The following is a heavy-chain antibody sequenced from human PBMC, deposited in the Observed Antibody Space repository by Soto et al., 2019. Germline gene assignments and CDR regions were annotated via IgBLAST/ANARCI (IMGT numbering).Heavy chain of an antibody. CDR2: IDPSDSQT. Sequence: PGESLKISCKGSGYSFAGYWITWVRQRPGKGLEWMGRIDPSDSQTYYSPSFRGHVTISATKSITTVFLQWSSLRASDTAMYYCARQIYDSDTGPNFQYYFDSWGQGTPVTVSS. D-gene: IGHD3-22*01. CDR1: GYSFAGYW. CDR3: ARQIYDSDTGPNFQYYFDS. J-gene: IGHJ4*02. V-gene: IGHV5-10-1*01.